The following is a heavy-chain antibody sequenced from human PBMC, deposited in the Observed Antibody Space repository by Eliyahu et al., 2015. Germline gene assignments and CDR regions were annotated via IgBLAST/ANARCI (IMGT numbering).Heavy chain of an antibody. CDR2: XNXEGSGT. D-gene: IGHD3-3*01. CDR3: ARSTWGGWDYDY. J-gene: IGHJ4*02. Sequence: EVQLVESGGGLVQPGGSLRLXCXASGFXFSTYWMHWVRXAPGKGLVWVXRXNXEGSGTSHADSVKGRFTISRDNAKNTLYLQMNSLRAEDTAVYYCARSTWGGWDYDYWGQGTLVTVSS. CDR1: GFXFSTYW. V-gene: IGHV3-74*01.